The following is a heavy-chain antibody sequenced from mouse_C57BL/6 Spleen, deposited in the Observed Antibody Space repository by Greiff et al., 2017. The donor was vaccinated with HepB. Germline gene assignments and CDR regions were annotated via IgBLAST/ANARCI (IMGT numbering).Heavy chain of an antibody. CDR3: ARDGPPGDNFDY. CDR2: ISDGGSYT. J-gene: IGHJ2*01. D-gene: IGHD2-13*01. V-gene: IGHV5-4*01. Sequence: EVQLQESGGGLVKPGGSLKLSCAASGFTFSSYAMSWVRQTPEKRLEWVATISDGGSYTYYPDNVKGRFTISRDNAKNNLYLQMSHLKSEDTAMYYCARDGPPGDNFDYWGQGTTLTVSS. CDR1: GFTFSSYA.